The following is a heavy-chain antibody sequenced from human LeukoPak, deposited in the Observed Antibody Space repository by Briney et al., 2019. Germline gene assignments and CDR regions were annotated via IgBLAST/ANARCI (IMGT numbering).Heavy chain of an antibody. CDR2: FDPEDGET. J-gene: IGHJ3*02. CDR3: ARVSREELGDAFDI. D-gene: IGHD1-7*01. Sequence: ASVKVSCKVSGYTLTELSMHWVRQAPGKGLEWMGGFDPEDGETIYAQKFQGRVTMTEDTSTDTAYMELRSLRSDDTAVYYCARVSREELGDAFDIWGQGTMVTVSS. CDR1: GYTLTELS. V-gene: IGHV1-24*01.